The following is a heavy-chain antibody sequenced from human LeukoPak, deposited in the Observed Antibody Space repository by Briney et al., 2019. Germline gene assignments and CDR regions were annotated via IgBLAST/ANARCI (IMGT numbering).Heavy chain of an antibody. Sequence: ASVKVSCKASGYTFTSYGISWVRQAPGQGLEWMGWISAYNGNTNYAQKLQGRVTMTTDTSTSTAYMELRSLRSDDTAVYYCARGPLARSDYDYVWGSYRYCGFDYWGQGTLVTVSS. CDR1: GYTFTSYG. D-gene: IGHD3-16*02. CDR3: ARGPLARSDYDYVWGSYRYCGFDY. J-gene: IGHJ4*02. V-gene: IGHV1-18*01. CDR2: ISAYNGNT.